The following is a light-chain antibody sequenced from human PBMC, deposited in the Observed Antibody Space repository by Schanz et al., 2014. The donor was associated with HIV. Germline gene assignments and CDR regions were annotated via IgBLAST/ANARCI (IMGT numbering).Light chain of an antibody. CDR1: SSDIGSNG. Sequence: QSVLTQPPSASGTPGQRVTISCSGSSSDIGSNGVNWYQQFPGTAPKLLIYSGNQRPSGVPDRFSGSKSGTSASLAISGLQSEDEADYYCATWDDSLSGVFGGGTKLTVL. J-gene: IGLJ3*02. CDR2: SGN. CDR3: ATWDDSLSGV. V-gene: IGLV1-44*01.